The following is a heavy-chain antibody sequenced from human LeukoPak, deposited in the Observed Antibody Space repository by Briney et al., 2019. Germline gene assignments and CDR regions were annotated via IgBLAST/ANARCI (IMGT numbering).Heavy chain of an antibody. D-gene: IGHD4-17*01. Sequence: PSETLSLTWTVSGGSISSGDYYWSWIRQLPGKGLEWIGYVYYSGSTYYNPSLKSRVTISVDTSKNQFSLKLSPVTAADTAVYYCARSRYGPWFDPWGQGTLATVSS. J-gene: IGHJ5*02. CDR3: ARSRYGPWFDP. CDR1: GGSISSGDYY. CDR2: VYYSGST. V-gene: IGHV4-30-4*01.